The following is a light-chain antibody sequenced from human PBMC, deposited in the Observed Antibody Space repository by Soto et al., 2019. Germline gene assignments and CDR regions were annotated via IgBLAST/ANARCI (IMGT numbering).Light chain of an antibody. J-gene: IGKJ5*01. V-gene: IGKV1-9*01. CDR2: AAS. CDR3: QQLNSYPLT. CDR1: QDISYF. Sequence: IQLTQSTSSLSASIGGRVTLTCRASQDISYFLAWYQQKPGKAPNLLIYAASTLQSGVPSRFSGSGSGTDFTLTISSLQPEDVATYFCQQLNSYPLTFSQGTRLEIK.